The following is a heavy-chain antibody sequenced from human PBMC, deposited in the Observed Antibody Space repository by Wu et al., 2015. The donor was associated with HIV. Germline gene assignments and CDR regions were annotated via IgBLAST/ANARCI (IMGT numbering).Heavy chain of an antibody. Sequence: QVQLVQSGAEVQKPGASVKVSCKASGYIFSDNYIHWVRQAPGQGLEWLGWISPDRGGTNIAEKFQGRLTLTRDTSISTFYMALSRLRSDDTAFILPANYYYMDVWGNGTTGHRLL. CDR3: ANYYYMDV. D-gene: IGHD3-16*01. CDR1: GYIFSDNY. J-gene: IGHJ6*03. CDR2: ISPDRGGT. V-gene: IGHV1-2*02.